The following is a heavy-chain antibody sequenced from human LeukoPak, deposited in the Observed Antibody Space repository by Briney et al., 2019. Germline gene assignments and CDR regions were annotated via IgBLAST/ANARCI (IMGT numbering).Heavy chain of an antibody. CDR3: ARARRWNAAVEGWWFDP. V-gene: IGHV4-59*01. CDR2: IYYSGST. D-gene: IGHD1-1*01. J-gene: IGHJ5*02. Sequence: SETLSLTCTLSGGSITNYYWSWIRQSPVTGLEWIGFIYYSGSTNYNPSLKSRVTISVDTSKNQFTLKLSSVTAADTAVYYCARARRWNAAVEGWWFDPWGQGTLVTVSS. CDR1: GGSITNYY.